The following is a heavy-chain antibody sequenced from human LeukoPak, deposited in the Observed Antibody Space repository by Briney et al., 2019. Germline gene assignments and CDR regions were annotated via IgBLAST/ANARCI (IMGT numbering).Heavy chain of an antibody. V-gene: IGHV3-48*03. CDR2: ISSSGITI. CDR3: ASFPLHRLFSPDYFDY. J-gene: IGHJ4*02. CDR1: GFTFSSYD. D-gene: IGHD2/OR15-2a*01. Sequence: GGSLRLSCAASGFTFSSYDMNWVRQAPGKGLEWVSYISSSGITIFYADSVKGRFTISRDNAKNSLYLQMNSLRAEDTAVYYCASFPLHRLFSPDYFDYWGQGTLVTVSS.